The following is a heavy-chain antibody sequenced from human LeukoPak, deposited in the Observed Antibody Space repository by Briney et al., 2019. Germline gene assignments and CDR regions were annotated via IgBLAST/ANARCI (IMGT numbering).Heavy chain of an antibody. CDR2: IIPILGIA. CDR1: GGTFSSYA. CDR3: ARSIAAAGYGANDAFDI. Sequence: ASVKVSCKASGGTFSSYAISWVRQAPGQGLEWMGRIIPILGIANYAQKFQGRVTITADKSTSTAYMELSSLRSEDTAVYYCARSIAAAGYGANDAFDIWGQGTMVTVSS. V-gene: IGHV1-69*04. J-gene: IGHJ3*02. D-gene: IGHD6-13*01.